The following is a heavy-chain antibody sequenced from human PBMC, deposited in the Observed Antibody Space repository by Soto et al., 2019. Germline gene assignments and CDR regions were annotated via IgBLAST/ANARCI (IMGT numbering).Heavy chain of an antibody. Sequence: GGSLRLSCAASGFNFSNHWMHWVRQRPAEGLVWVSRITSDGKSKAYAESVKGRFAISRDNAKNTLYLQMNGLTAEDTAVYYCARESGDWPLNWFDPWGQGTLVTVPQ. V-gene: IGHV3-74*01. D-gene: IGHD2-21*02. CDR3: ARESGDWPLNWFDP. CDR2: ITSDGKSK. CDR1: GFNFSNHW. J-gene: IGHJ5*02.